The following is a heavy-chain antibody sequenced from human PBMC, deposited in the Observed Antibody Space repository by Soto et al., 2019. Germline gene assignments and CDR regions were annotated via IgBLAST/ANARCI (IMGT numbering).Heavy chain of an antibody. CDR3: ASLGVYYDSSGLYGMDV. D-gene: IGHD3-22*01. CDR1: GFTFSSYS. Sequence: GSLRLSCAASGFTFSSYSMNWVRQAPGKGLEWVSSISSSSSYIYYADSVKGRFTISRDNAKNSLYLQMNSLRAEDTAVYYCASLGVYYDSSGLYGMDVWGQGTTVTVS. J-gene: IGHJ6*02. V-gene: IGHV3-21*01. CDR2: ISSSSSYI.